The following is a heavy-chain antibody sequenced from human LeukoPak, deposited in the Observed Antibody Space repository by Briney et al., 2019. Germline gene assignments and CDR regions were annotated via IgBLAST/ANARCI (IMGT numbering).Heavy chain of an antibody. Sequence: GGSLRLSCVASGFTFSYFGMHWVRQAPGKGLEWVAFIRYDGSNEYYAESAKGRFTISRDNSKNTLYLQMNSLRVEDTAAYYCAKIEGKYQLANIPDSWGQGTLVTVSS. J-gene: IGHJ4*02. CDR1: GFTFSYFG. D-gene: IGHD2-2*01. CDR2: IRYDGSNE. CDR3: AKIEGKYQLANIPDS. V-gene: IGHV3-30*02.